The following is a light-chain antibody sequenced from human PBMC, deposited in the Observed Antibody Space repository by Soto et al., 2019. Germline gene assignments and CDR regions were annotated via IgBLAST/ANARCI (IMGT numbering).Light chain of an antibody. CDR3: QQSYSTPKWT. CDR2: DAS. CDR1: QSISNY. V-gene: IGKV1-39*01. Sequence: DVQMTQSPSSLSASVGDRVTITCRASQSISNYLNWYQQKPGKAPKLLIYDASSLQSGVPSRFSGSGSGTDFTLTISSLQPEDFATYYCQQSYSTPKWTLGQVTKVDIK. J-gene: IGKJ1*01.